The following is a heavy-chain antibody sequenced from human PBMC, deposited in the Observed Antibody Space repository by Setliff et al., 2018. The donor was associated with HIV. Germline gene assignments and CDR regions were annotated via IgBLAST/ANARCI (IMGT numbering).Heavy chain of an antibody. CDR2: IHPGDSDT. CDR1: GYSFTSNW. CDR3: ARHVLVTRDVRYFDY. Sequence: GESLKISCKGSGYSFTSNWIGWVRHMPGKGLEWMGIIHPGDSDTRISPSFQGQVTISADKSINTAYLQWSSLKASDTAMYYCARHVLVTRDVRYFDYWGQGTLVTVSS. J-gene: IGHJ4*02. V-gene: IGHV5-51*01. D-gene: IGHD2-21*02.